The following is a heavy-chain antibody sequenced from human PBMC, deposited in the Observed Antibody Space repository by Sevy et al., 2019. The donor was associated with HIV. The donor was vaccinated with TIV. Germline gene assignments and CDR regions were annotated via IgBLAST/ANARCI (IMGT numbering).Heavy chain of an antibody. CDR3: ARGRKTTQEWLEELDYYYGVDV. Sequence: GGSLRLSCVASGFAFSDYGMHWVRQAPGKGLEWVAYIRYDGSNKYYADSVRGRFTISRDNSKNTLYLQMNSLRAEDTAVYYCARGRKTTQEWLEELDYYYGVDVWGQGTTVTVSS. CDR1: GFAFSDYG. D-gene: IGHD2-8*01. J-gene: IGHJ6*02. CDR2: IRYDGSNK. V-gene: IGHV3-30*02.